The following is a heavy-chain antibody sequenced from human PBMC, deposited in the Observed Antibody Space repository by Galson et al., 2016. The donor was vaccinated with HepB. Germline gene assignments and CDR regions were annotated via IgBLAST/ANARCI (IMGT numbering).Heavy chain of an antibody. CDR1: GNSFATNW. Sequence: QSGAEVKKPGESLKISCKDSGNSFATNWIGWVRQMPGKGLEWMGIIYPGDSDARYSPSFQGQVTISADKSISTAYLQWSSLRASDTAMYFCARPRGYDNYFDYCGQGTLVTVSS. J-gene: IGHJ4*02. CDR3: ARPRGYDNYFDY. CDR2: IYPGDSDA. V-gene: IGHV5-51*01. D-gene: IGHD5-12*01.